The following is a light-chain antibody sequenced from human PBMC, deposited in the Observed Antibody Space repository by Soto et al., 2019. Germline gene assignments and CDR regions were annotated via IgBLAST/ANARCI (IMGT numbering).Light chain of an antibody. V-gene: IGKV3-15*01. Sequence: EIVMTQSPATLSVSPGERVTLSCRASQSVSSSLAWYQQKPGQAPRLLIYGASTRSTGIPARFSGSGSGTDFTLTITSLQSEDFAVYYCQQYHNWPPFTFGPGTKVDIK. CDR3: QQYHNWPPFT. J-gene: IGKJ3*01. CDR2: GAS. CDR1: QSVSSS.